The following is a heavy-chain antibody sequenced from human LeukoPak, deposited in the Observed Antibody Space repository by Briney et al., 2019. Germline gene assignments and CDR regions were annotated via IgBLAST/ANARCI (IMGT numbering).Heavy chain of an antibody. V-gene: IGHV4-61*02. CDR1: GGSISSGSYY. CDR3: ARVGTAGRIAAAPLLDP. D-gene: IGHD6-13*01. J-gene: IGHJ5*02. CDR2: IYTSGST. Sequence: PSETLSLTCTVSGGSISSGSYYWSWIRQPAGKGLEWIGRIYTSGSTNYNPSLKSRVTMSVDTSKNQFSLKLSSVTAADTAVYYCARVGTAGRIAAAPLLDPWGQGTLVTVSS.